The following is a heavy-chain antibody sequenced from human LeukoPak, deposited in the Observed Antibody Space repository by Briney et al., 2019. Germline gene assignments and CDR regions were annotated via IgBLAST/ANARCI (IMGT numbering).Heavy chain of an antibody. D-gene: IGHD3-22*01. CDR3: ARDDGSSYYYEYFDY. CDR2: IGAYNGNT. CDR1: GYTFTSYG. J-gene: IGHJ4*02. V-gene: IGHV1-18*01. Sequence: ASVKVSCKASGYTFTSYGISWVRQAPGQGLEWMGWIGAYNGNTSYAQNLQGRVTLTTDTSTSTAYMELRSLISDDTAVYYCARDDGSSYYYEYFDYWGQGTLVTVSS.